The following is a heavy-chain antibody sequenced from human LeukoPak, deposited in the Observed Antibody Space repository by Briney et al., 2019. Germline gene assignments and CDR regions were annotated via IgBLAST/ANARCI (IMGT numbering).Heavy chain of an antibody. V-gene: IGHV1-2*06. CDR1: GYTFTGYY. Sequence: ASVKVSCKASGYTFTGYYMRWVRQAPGQGLEWMGRINPNSGGTNYAQKFQGRVTMTRDTSISTAYMELSRLRSDDTAVYYCARAVNYDFWSGSGNWFDPWGQGTQVTVSS. J-gene: IGHJ5*02. D-gene: IGHD3-3*01. CDR3: ARAVNYDFWSGSGNWFDP. CDR2: INPNSGGT.